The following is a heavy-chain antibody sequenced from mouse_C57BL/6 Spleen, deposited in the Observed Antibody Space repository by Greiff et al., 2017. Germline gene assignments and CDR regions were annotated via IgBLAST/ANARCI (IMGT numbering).Heavy chain of an antibody. CDR3: ARSERQYYFDY. CDR1: GYTFTSYW. Sequence: QVQLQQPGAELVKPGASVKLSCKASGYTFTSYWMHWVKQRPGRGLEWIGRIAPNSGGTKYNEKFKSKATLTVDKPSSTAYMQLSSLTSEDSAVYYCARSERQYYFDYWGQGTTLTVSS. D-gene: IGHD3-2*01. J-gene: IGHJ2*01. V-gene: IGHV1-72*01. CDR2: IAPNSGGT.